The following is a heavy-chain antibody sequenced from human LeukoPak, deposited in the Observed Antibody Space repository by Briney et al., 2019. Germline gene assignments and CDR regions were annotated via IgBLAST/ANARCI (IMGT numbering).Heavy chain of an antibody. Sequence: SETLSLTCTVSGGSISSYYWSWIRQPPGKGLEWIGYIYYSGSTNYNPSLKSRVTISVDTSKNQFSLKLSSVTAADTAVYYCARGTGCYGRPDAFDIWGQGTMVTVSS. V-gene: IGHV4-59*01. CDR2: IYYSGST. D-gene: IGHD3-10*01. CDR3: ARGTGCYGRPDAFDI. CDR1: GGSISSYY. J-gene: IGHJ3*02.